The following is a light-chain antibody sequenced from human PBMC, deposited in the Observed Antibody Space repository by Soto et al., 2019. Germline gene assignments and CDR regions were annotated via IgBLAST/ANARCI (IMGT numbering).Light chain of an antibody. J-gene: IGLJ1*01. Sequence: QSVLTQPPSASGTPGQRVTISCSGSSSNIGRNYVYWYQQLPGTAPKLLIYRNNQRPSGVPARFSCSKSGTSASLAISGLRSDDEADYYCAAWDDSLSGLYVFGTGTKVTVL. CDR1: SSNIGRNY. V-gene: IGLV1-47*01. CDR3: AAWDDSLSGLYV. CDR2: RNN.